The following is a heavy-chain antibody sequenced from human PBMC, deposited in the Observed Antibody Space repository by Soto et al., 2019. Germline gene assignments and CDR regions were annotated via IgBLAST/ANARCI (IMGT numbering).Heavy chain of an antibody. D-gene: IGHD5-18*01. J-gene: IGHJ4*02. V-gene: IGHV4-4*02. CDR1: SGSISSSNW. CDR2: IYHSGST. Sequence: SETLSLTCAVSSGSISSSNWWSWVRQPPGKGLEWIGEIYHSGSTNYNPSLKSRVTISVDKSKNQFSLKLSSVTAADTAVYYCASIGYSYGPYGVFDYWGQGTLVTVSS. CDR3: ASIGYSYGPYGVFDY.